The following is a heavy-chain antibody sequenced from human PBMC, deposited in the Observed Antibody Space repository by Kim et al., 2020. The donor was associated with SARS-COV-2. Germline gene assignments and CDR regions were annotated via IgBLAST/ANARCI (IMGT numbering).Heavy chain of an antibody. V-gene: IGHV3-33*06. CDR3: AKDLYYGSGPLLAFDI. Sequence: SVKSRFTISRDNSTNTLYLQINSLRAEDTAVYYCAKDLYYGSGPLLAFDIWGQGTMVTVSS. D-gene: IGHD3-10*01. J-gene: IGHJ3*02.